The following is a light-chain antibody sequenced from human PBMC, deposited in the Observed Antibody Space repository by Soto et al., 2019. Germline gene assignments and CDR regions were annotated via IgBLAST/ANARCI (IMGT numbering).Light chain of an antibody. CDR3: HQRNK. CDR1: QTVGVR. J-gene: IGKJ5*01. Sequence: EIVLTQSPATLSSSPGERATLSCRASQTVGVRLAWYQHKPGQAPRLIIYEASNRATGIPARFSGSRSGTDFTLTISSLEPEDFGVYFCHQRNKFGQGTRLEIK. V-gene: IGKV3-11*01. CDR2: EAS.